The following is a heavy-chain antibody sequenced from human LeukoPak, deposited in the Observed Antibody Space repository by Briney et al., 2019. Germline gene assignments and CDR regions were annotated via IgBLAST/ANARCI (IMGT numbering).Heavy chain of an antibody. CDR1: GFTFSSSS. V-gene: IGHV3-23*01. Sequence: GGSLRLSCVASGFTFSSSSMSWVRQAPGKGLECVSSIRASDGRTYYGDSVEGRFTISRDNSKNTLYLQMNSLRAEDTAVYYCAKLVNYWGQGLLSPSPQ. D-gene: IGHD2-21*01. J-gene: IGHJ4*02. CDR3: AKLVNY. CDR2: IRASDGRT.